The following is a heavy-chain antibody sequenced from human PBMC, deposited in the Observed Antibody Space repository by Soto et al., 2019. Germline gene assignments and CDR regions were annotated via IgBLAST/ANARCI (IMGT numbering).Heavy chain of an antibody. J-gene: IGHJ3*02. CDR1: GGTFSSYA. CDR3: ASTSYYDSSGYYSDAFDI. Sequence: QVQLVQSGAEVKKPGSSVKVSCKASGGTFSSYAISWVRQAPGQGLEWMGGIIPIFGTANYAQKFQGRVTITADESTSTAYMELSSLRSEDTAVYYCASTSYYDSSGYYSDAFDICGQGTMVTVSS. V-gene: IGHV1-69*12. D-gene: IGHD3-22*01. CDR2: IIPIFGTA.